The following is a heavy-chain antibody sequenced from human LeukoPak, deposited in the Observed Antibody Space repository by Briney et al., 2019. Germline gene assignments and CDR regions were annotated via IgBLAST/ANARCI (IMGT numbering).Heavy chain of an antibody. CDR3: ARDASAFDI. J-gene: IGHJ3*02. V-gene: IGHV1-2*02. Sequence: ASVKVSCKASGYTFTGYYIQWLRQAPGQGLEWIGWLNPNSADTTYAQKFLGRVTMTRATSSSTAFMELSGLTSDDTAVYYCARDASAFDIWGQGTLVSVSS. CDR1: GYTFTGYY. CDR2: LNPNSADT.